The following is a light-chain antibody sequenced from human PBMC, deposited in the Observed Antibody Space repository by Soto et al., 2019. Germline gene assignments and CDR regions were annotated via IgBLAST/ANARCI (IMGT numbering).Light chain of an antibody. CDR1: SSNIGSHT. V-gene: IGLV1-44*01. CDR2: NTY. Sequence: QSVLTQPPSASGTPGQRVTFSCSGSSSNIGSHTVNWYQQLPGTAPRLLIYNTYYRPSGVPDRFSGSKSGTSASLAISGLQSEDEADYYCAAWDDSLNGVVFGGGTKLTVL. CDR3: AAWDDSLNGVV. J-gene: IGLJ3*02.